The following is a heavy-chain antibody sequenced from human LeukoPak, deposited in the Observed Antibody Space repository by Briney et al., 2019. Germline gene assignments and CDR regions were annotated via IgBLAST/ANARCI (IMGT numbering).Heavy chain of an antibody. J-gene: IGHJ4*02. D-gene: IGHD3-10*01. V-gene: IGHV3-30*18. Sequence: PGGSLRLSCAASGFTFSSYGMHWVRQAPGKGLEWVAVISYDGSNKYYADSVKGRFTISRDNSKNTLYLQMNSLRAEDTAVYYCAKDRSAYNKWFGEFPPGDYWGQGTLVTVSS. CDR3: AKDRSAYNKWFGEFPPGDY. CDR2: ISYDGSNK. CDR1: GFTFSSYG.